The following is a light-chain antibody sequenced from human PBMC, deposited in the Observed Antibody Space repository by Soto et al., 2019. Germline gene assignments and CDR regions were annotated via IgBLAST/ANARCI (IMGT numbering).Light chain of an antibody. CDR2: AAS. CDR3: LQDYNYPRT. CDR1: QGIRND. Sequence: AIQMNQSPSSLSASVGDRVTITCRASQGIRNDLGWYQQKPGKAPKLLIYAASSLQSGGPSRFSGSGSGTDFTLTISSLQPEDFATYYCLQDYNYPRTFGQGTKVEIK. J-gene: IGKJ1*01. V-gene: IGKV1-6*01.